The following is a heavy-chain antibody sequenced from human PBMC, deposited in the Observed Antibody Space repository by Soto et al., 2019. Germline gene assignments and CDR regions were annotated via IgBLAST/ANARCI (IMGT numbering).Heavy chain of an antibody. CDR3: ARVNGDGYNYYYGMDV. CDR1: GGSFSGYY. V-gene: IGHV4-34*01. CDR2: INHSGST. D-gene: IGHD5-12*01. J-gene: IGHJ6*02. Sequence: SETLSLTCAVYGGSFSGYYWSWIRQPPGKGLEWIGEINHSGSTNYNPSLKSRVTISVDTSKNQFSLKLSSVTAADTAVYYCARVNGDGYNYYYGMDVWGQGTTVTVSS.